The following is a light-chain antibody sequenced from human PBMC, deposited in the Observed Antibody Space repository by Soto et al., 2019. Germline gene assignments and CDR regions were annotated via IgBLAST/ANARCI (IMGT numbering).Light chain of an antibody. CDR1: QSLLHSNGYNY. Sequence: DIVMTQSPLSLPVTPGEPASISCRSSQSLLHSNGYNYLDWYLQKPGQSPQLLIYLGSNRASGVPDRFSGSGSGTDFTLKISRVEADDVGVYYCMQALQTPFFGGGTKVEIK. J-gene: IGKJ4*01. CDR2: LGS. CDR3: MQALQTPF. V-gene: IGKV2-28*01.